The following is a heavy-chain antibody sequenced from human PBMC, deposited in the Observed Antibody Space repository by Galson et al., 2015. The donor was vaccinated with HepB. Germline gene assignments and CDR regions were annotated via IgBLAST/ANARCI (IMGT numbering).Heavy chain of an antibody. CDR1: GFTFSSYA. V-gene: IGHV3-30*04. D-gene: IGHD3-16*02. J-gene: IGHJ4*02. CDR2: ISYDGSNK. Sequence: SLRLSCAASGFTFSSYAMHWVRQAPGKGLEWVAVISYDGSNKYYADSVKGRFTISRDNSKNTLYLQMNSLRAEDTAVYYCAKDASLRLGELSLDYWGQGTLVTVSS. CDR3: AKDASLRLGELSLDY.